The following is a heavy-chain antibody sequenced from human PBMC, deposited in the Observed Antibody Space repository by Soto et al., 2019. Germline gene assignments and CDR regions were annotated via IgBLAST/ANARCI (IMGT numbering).Heavy chain of an antibody. CDR2: IYYSGST. Sequence: QVQLQESGPGLVKPSETLSLTCTVSGGSISRYYWSWIRQPPGKGLEWIGYIYYSGSTNYNPSLKSRVPISVDTSKNQFSLKLSSVTAADTAVYYCARRIAVAGTLIWFDPWVQGTLVTVSS. CDR1: GGSISRYY. CDR3: ARRIAVAGTLIWFDP. J-gene: IGHJ5*02. D-gene: IGHD6-19*01. V-gene: IGHV4-59*08.